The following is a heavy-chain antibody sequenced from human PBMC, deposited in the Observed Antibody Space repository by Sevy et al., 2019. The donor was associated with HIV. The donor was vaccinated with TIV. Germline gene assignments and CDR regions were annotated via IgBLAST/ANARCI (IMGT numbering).Heavy chain of an antibody. J-gene: IGHJ4*02. CDR3: ATHGGYRYRSLLDY. Sequence: VKVSCKASGYTFSDHFIHWVRQAPGQGLEWMGWINPNSGDTKYAQNFHGRVTLTRDTSIGSGYMELTSLRSDDTAVYYCATHGGYRYRSLLDYWGQGTLVTVSS. CDR2: INPNSGDT. D-gene: IGHD5-18*01. CDR1: GYTFSDHF. V-gene: IGHV1-2*02.